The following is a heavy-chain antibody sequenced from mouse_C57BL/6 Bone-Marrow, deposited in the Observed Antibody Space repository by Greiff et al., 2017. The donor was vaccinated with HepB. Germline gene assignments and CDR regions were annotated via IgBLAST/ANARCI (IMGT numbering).Heavy chain of an antibody. V-gene: IGHV1-64*01. Sequence: VQLQQPGAELVKPGASVKLSCKASGYTFTSYWMHWVKQRPGQGLEWIGMIHPNSGSTNYNEKFKSKATLTVDKSSSTAYMQRSSLTSEDSAVYYCARSEGYSNYDYAMDYWGQGTSVTVSS. CDR3: ARSEGYSNYDYAMDY. CDR1: GYTFTSYW. D-gene: IGHD2-5*01. J-gene: IGHJ4*01. CDR2: IHPNSGST.